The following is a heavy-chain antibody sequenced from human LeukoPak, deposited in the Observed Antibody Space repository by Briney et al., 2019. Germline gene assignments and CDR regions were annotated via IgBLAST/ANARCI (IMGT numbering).Heavy chain of an antibody. CDR1: GGSISSSSYY. V-gene: IGHV4-39*07. J-gene: IGHJ4*02. Sequence: SETLSLTCTVSGGSISSSSYYWGWIRQPPGKGLEWIGSVYYSGSTYYNPSLKSRVTISVDTSKNQFSLKLSSVTAADTAVYYCARDSPVGSNGDYWGQGTLVTVSS. CDR2: VYYSGST. D-gene: IGHD1-26*01. CDR3: ARDSPVGSNGDY.